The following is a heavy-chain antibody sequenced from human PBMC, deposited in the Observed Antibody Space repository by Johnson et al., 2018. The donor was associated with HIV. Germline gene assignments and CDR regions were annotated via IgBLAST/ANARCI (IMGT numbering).Heavy chain of an antibody. J-gene: IGHJ3*02. V-gene: IGHV3-30-3*01. CDR1: GFTFSSYA. Sequence: QVQLVESGGGLVKPGRSLKLSCAASGFTFSSYAMHWVRQAPGKGLDWVAVISYDGSNKYYADSVKGRFTISRDNSKNTLYLQMNSLRAEDTAVYYCARDLTNWGVGDAFDIWGQGTMVTVSS. CDR2: ISYDGSNK. CDR3: ARDLTNWGVGDAFDI. D-gene: IGHD7-27*01.